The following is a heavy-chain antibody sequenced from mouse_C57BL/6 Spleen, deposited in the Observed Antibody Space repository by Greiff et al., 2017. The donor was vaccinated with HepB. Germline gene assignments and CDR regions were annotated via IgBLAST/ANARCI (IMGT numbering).Heavy chain of an antibody. CDR3: ARNVYGNYLSYWYFDV. V-gene: IGHV2-9-1*01. CDR1: GFSLTSYA. D-gene: IGHD2-1*01. J-gene: IGHJ1*03. CDR2: IWTGGGT. Sequence: VQLQESGPGLVAPSQSLSITCTVSGFSLTSYAISWVRQPPGKGLEWLGVIWTGGGTNYNSALKSRLSISKDNSKSQVFLKMNSLQTDDTARYYCARNVYGNYLSYWYFDVWGTGTTVTVSS.